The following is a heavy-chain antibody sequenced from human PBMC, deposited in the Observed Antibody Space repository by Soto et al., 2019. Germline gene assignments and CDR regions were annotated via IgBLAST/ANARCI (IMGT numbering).Heavy chain of an antibody. D-gene: IGHD5-18*01. Sequence: QVQLQESGPGLVKPSQTLSLTCTVSGGSISSGDYYWSWIRQPPGKGLEWIGYIYYSGSTYYNPSLNSRVTISVDTSKNQFSLKLSSVTAADTAVYYCARDTVGYGYYYGMDVWGQGTTVTVSS. V-gene: IGHV4-30-4*01. CDR2: IYYSGST. CDR1: GGSISSGDYY. CDR3: ARDTVGYGYYYGMDV. J-gene: IGHJ6*02.